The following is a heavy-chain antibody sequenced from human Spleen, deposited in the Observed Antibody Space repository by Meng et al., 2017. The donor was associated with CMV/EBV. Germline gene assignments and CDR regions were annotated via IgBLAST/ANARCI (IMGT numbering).Heavy chain of an antibody. V-gene: IGHV3-30*02. Sequence: LSLTCAASGFTFSSFGMHWVRQAPGKGLDWVAFIRYDTNNEYYADAVKGRFTISRDNFKTTLYLQMNSLRADDTAIYYCANSPYSSKLGAFDIWGQGTMVTVSS. CDR1: GFTFSSFG. CDR2: IRYDTNNE. CDR3: ANSPYSSKLGAFDI. D-gene: IGHD6-13*01. J-gene: IGHJ3*02.